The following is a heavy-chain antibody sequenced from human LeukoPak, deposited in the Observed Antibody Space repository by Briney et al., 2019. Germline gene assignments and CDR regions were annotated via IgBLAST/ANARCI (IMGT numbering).Heavy chain of an antibody. J-gene: IGHJ6*03. V-gene: IGHV1-46*01. CDR3: ARAGGRYQLLFGYYYYMDV. Sequence: ASVTVSFMASGYTFTSYYMHWVRQAPGQGVEWMGIINPSGGSTSYAQKFQGRVTMTRDTSPSTGYMELSSLRSEDTAVYYCARAGGRYQLLFGYYYYMDVWGKGTTVTVSS. CDR2: INPSGGST. CDR1: GYTFTSYY. D-gene: IGHD2-2*01.